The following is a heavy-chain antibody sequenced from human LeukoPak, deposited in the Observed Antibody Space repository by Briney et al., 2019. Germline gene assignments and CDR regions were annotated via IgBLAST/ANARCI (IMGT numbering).Heavy chain of an antibody. D-gene: IGHD3-10*01. Sequence: GGSLRLSCVGSGITFSGYWMYWVRQAPGKGLVWVSRSNSDGSDTSYADSVKGRFTISRDNAKNTLYLQMNSLRAEDTAVYYCAKNTWKSSDSGRGRMDVWGQGTTVTVSS. CDR1: GITFSGYW. CDR3: AKNTWKSSDSGRGRMDV. J-gene: IGHJ6*02. CDR2: SNSDGSDT. V-gene: IGHV3-74*01.